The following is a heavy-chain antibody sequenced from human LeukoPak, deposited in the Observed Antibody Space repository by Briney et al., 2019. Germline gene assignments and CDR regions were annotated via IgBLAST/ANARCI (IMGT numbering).Heavy chain of an antibody. J-gene: IGHJ3*02. CDR1: GFTFSSSA. CDR3: ARGRGSYDSDAFDI. CDR2: ISSSGGST. V-gene: IGHV3-64*01. Sequence: GGSLRLSCAASGFTFSSSAMHWVRQAPGKGLEYVSVISSSGGSTNYANSVKGRITVSRDNSKNTVYLQMGSLRAEDMAVYYCARGRGSYDSDAFDIWGQGTMVTVSS. D-gene: IGHD3-16*01.